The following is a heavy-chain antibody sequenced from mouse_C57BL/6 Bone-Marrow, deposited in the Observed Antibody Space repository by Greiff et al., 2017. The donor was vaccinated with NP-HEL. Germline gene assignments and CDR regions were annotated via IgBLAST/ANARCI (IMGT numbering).Heavy chain of an antibody. Sequence: EVQLQQSGPELVKPGASVKISCKASGYTFTDYYMNWVKQSHGKSLEWIGDINPNNGGTSYNQKFKGKATLTVDKSSSTAYMELRSLTSEDSAVYYCARRGYLGFAYWGQGTLVTVSA. CDR3: ARRGYLGFAY. J-gene: IGHJ3*01. V-gene: IGHV1-26*01. CDR2: INPNNGGT. D-gene: IGHD2-3*01. CDR1: GYTFTDYY.